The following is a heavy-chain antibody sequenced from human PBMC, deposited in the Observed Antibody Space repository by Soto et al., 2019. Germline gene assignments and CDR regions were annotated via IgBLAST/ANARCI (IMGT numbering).Heavy chain of an antibody. CDR2: IYYSGIT. J-gene: IGHJ5*02. CDR3: ARDSGSGSYSYNYFDP. D-gene: IGHD3-10*01. CDR1: GGSISSYY. Sequence: SETLSLTCTVSGGSISSYYWSWIREPPGKGLEWIGYIYYSGITNYSPSLESRVTISVDTSKNQFSLKLSSVTAADTAVYYCARDSGSGSYSYNYFDPWGQGTLVTVSS. V-gene: IGHV4-59*01.